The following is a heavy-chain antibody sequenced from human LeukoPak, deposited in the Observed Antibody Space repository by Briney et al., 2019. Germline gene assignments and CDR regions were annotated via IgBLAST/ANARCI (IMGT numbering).Heavy chain of an antibody. V-gene: IGHV3-48*01. Sequence: PGGSLRLSCAASGFTFSSYSMNWVRQAPGKGLEWVSYISSSSSTIYYADSVKGRFTISRDNSKNTLYLQMNSLRAEDTAVYYCARDRVGSYFDYWGQGTLVTVSS. CDR1: GFTFSSYS. D-gene: IGHD1-26*01. CDR2: ISSSSSTI. J-gene: IGHJ4*02. CDR3: ARDRVGSYFDY.